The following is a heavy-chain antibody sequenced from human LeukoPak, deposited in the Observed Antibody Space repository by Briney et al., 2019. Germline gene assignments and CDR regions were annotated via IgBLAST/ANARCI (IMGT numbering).Heavy chain of an antibody. D-gene: IGHD1-26*01. Sequence: GGSLRLSCAASGFTFSSYSMNWVRQAPGMGLEWVSSISSSSSYIYYADSVKGRFTISRDNAKNSLYLQMNSLRAEDTAVYYCARLVGATGIVDYWGQGTLVTVSS. CDR3: ARLVGATGIVDY. CDR2: ISSSSSYI. J-gene: IGHJ4*02. V-gene: IGHV3-21*01. CDR1: GFTFSSYS.